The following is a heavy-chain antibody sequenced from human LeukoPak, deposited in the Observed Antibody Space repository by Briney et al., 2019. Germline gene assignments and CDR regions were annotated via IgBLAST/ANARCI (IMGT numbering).Heavy chain of an antibody. V-gene: IGHV4-34*01. CDR2: INHSGST. D-gene: IGHD6-6*01. Sequence: SETLSLTCAVYGGSFSGYDWSWIRQPPGKGLEWIGEINHSGSTNYNPSLKSRVTISVDTSKNQFSLKLSSVTAADTAVYYCARSEGIAARFRYWGQGTLVTVSS. CDR3: ARSEGIAARFRY. CDR1: GGSFSGYD. J-gene: IGHJ4*02.